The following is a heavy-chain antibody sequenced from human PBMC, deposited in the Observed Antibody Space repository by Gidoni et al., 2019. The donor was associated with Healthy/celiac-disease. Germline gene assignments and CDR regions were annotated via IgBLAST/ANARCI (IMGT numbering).Heavy chain of an antibody. V-gene: IGHV3-66*01. CDR1: GFTVRKNY. CDR3: ARDFSGKDGYDFYFDY. J-gene: IGHJ4*02. D-gene: IGHD5-12*01. Sequence: EVQLVESGGGLVQPGGSLSLSCAAPGFTVRKNYMSWVRQAPGKGLEWVSVIYSGGSTYYADSVKGRFTISRDNSKNTLYLQMNSLRAEDTAVYYCARDFSGKDGYDFYFDYWGQGTLVTVSS. CDR2: IYSGGST.